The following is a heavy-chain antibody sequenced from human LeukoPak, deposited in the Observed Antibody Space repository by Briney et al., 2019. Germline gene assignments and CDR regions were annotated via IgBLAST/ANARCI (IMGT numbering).Heavy chain of an antibody. J-gene: IGHJ6*03. Sequence: GGSLRLSCAASGFTFDDYGMSWVRQAPGKGLEWVASINWNGGSTGYADSLKGRFTISRDNAKTSLYLQMHSLRAEDTALYYCARGFRAVTTDSPTYYFYYYMDVWGKGTTVTVSS. D-gene: IGHD4-17*01. V-gene: IGHV3-20*04. CDR3: ARGFRAVTTDSPTYYFYYYMDV. CDR1: GFTFDDYG. CDR2: INWNGGST.